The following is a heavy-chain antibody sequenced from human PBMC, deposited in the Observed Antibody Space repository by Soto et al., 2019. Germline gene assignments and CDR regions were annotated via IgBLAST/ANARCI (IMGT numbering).Heavy chain of an antibody. J-gene: IGHJ4*02. V-gene: IGHV4-61*01. CDR3: ASVPDY. CDR1: VGPSISGTYY. CDR2: IYYSGST. D-gene: IGHD2-2*01. Sequence: PPKPLPPPATSPVGPSISGTYYWSWIRQPPGKGLEWIGYIYYSGSTNYNPSLKSRVTISLDTSKNQFSLKLSSVAAAYTAVYYCASVPDYWGQGTLVTVS.